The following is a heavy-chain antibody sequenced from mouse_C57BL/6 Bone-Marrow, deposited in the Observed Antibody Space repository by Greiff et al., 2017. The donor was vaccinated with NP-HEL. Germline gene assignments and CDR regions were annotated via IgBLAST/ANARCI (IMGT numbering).Heavy chain of an antibody. V-gene: IGHV5-6*02. Sequence: DVKLVESGGDLVKPGGSLKLSCAASGFTFSSYGMSWVRQTPDKRLEWVATISSGGSYTYYPDSVKGRFTISRDNAKNTLYMQRSSLKSEDTAMYYCARQDYCYDFYAMDYWGQGTSVTVSS. J-gene: IGHJ4*01. D-gene: IGHD2-12*01. CDR2: ISSGGSYT. CDR3: ARQDYCYDFYAMDY. CDR1: GFTFSSYG.